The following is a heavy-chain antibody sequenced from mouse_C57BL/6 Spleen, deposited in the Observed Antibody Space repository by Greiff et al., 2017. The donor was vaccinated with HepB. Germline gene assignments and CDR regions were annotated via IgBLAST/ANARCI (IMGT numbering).Heavy chain of an antibody. CDR1: GFTFSDYG. CDR2: ISSGSSNI. J-gene: IGHJ2*01. CDR3: ARALLRENCFDD. V-gene: IGHV5-17*01. Sequence: DVKLQESGGGLVKPGGSLKFSCAASGFTFSDYGMHWVRQAPEKGLEWVAYISSGSSNIYYADTVQGRFTISRDTAKNTLFLQMTSLRSEDTAMYYRARALLRENCFDDWGQGTTLTVPS. D-gene: IGHD1-1*01.